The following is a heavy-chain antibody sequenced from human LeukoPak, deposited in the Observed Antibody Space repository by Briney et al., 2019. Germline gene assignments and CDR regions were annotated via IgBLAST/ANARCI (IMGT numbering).Heavy chain of an antibody. D-gene: IGHD3-3*01. CDR2: IYYSGST. Sequence: SETLSLTCTVSGGSISSYYWSWIRQPPGKGLEWIGYIYYSGSTNYNPSLKSRVTISVDTSKNQFSLKLSSVTAADTAVYYCARLEWLLSLGWFDPWGQGTLVTVSS. CDR3: ARLEWLLSLGWFDP. J-gene: IGHJ5*02. V-gene: IGHV4-59*01. CDR1: GGSISSYY.